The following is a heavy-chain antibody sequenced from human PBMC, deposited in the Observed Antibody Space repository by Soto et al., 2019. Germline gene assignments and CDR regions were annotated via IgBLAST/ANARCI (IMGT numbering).Heavy chain of an antibody. CDR2: IYHSGST. J-gene: IGHJ4*02. D-gene: IGHD3-16*01. CDR1: GYSISSGYY. CDR3: ARGARLGGIPDDY. V-gene: IGHV4-38-2*02. Sequence: SETLSLTCTVSGYSISSGYYWGWIRQPPGKGLEWIGSIYHSGSTYYNPSLKSRVTISVDTSKNQFSLKLSSVTAADTAVYYCARGARLGGIPDDYWGQGTLVTVSS.